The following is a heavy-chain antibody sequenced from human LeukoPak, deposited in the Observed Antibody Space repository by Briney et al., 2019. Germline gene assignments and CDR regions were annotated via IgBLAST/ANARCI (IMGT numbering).Heavy chain of an antibody. Sequence: GGSLRLSCAASGFTFSSYAMNWVRQAPGKGLEWVSDISGSGTNTYYADSVKGRFTISRDNSKNTLYLQMNSLRAEDTAVYYCARWSPDYYDSSGRFDYWGQGTLVTVSS. J-gene: IGHJ4*02. V-gene: IGHV3-23*01. CDR3: ARWSPDYYDSSGRFDY. CDR2: ISGSGTNT. CDR1: GFTFSSYA. D-gene: IGHD3-22*01.